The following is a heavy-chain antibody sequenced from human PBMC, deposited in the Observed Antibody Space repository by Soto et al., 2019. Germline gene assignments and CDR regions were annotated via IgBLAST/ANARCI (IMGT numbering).Heavy chain of an antibody. Sequence: PSQTLSLTCAISGDSVSSDSATWNWIRQSPSRGLEWLGRAYYRSKWYLDYAVSVQSRMTVNPDTSKNQFSLQLNSVTPEDTAVYYCARDPPKGIRGVINPFAYWGQGILVTVSS. J-gene: IGHJ4*02. CDR2: AYYRSKWYL. CDR3: ARDPPKGIRGVINPFAY. CDR1: GDSVSSDSAT. V-gene: IGHV6-1*01. D-gene: IGHD3-10*01.